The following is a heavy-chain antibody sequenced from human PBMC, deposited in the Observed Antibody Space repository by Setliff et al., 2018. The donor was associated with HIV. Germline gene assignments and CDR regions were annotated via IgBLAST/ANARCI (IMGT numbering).Heavy chain of an antibody. J-gene: IGHJ4*02. V-gene: IGHV3-7*03. CDR3: AGPYFFTY. CDR1: GFTFRDYW. CDR2: IKQDGSEK. D-gene: IGHD1-26*01. Sequence: PGESLKISCAGSGFTFRDYWMTWVRQAPGKGLEWVANIKQDGSEKYYVGSVKGRFTISRDNSKNSYYLQMDSLRAEDTAVYYCAGPYFFTYWGQGTLVTVSS.